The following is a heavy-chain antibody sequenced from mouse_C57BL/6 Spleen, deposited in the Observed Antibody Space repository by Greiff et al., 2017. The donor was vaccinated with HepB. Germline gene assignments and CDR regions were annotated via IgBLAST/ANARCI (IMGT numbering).Heavy chain of an antibody. D-gene: IGHD2-3*01. CDR2: IDPEDGET. V-gene: IGHV14-2*01. Sequence: EVQLQQSGAELVKPGASVKLSCTASGFNIKDYYMHWVKQRTEQGLEWIGRIDPEDGETKYATKFQGKATITADTSSNTAYLQLSSLTSEDTAVYYCARGWLLPAGFAYWGQGTLVTVSA. CDR3: ARGWLLPAGFAY. J-gene: IGHJ3*01. CDR1: GFNIKDYY.